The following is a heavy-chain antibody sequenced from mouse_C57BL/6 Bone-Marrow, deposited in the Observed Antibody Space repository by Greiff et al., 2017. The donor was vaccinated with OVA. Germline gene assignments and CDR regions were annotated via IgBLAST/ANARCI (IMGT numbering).Heavy chain of an antibody. CDR1: GYTFNSYW. CDR3: ARYSSYEGAY. Sequence: QVQLQQPGAELVKPGASVKMSCKASGYTFNSYWITWVKQRPGQGLEWIGDIYPGSGSTTYNEKFKSKATLTVDTSSSTAYMQLSSLTSEDSAVYYCARYSSYEGAYWGQGTLVTVSA. V-gene: IGHV1-55*01. J-gene: IGHJ3*01. CDR2: IYPGSGST. D-gene: IGHD1-1*01.